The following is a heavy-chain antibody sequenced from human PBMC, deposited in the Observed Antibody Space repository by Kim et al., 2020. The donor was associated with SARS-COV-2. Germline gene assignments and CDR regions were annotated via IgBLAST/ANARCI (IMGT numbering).Heavy chain of an antibody. Sequence: SETLSLTCTVSGGSISSSSYYWGWLRQPPGKGLEWIGSIYYSGSTYYNPSLKSRVTISVNTSKYQFSLKLSSVTDADTAVYYCARLTRFVVVPAAIDYWGRETLVTVST. CDR3: ARLTRFVVVPAAIDY. CDR2: IYYSGST. D-gene: IGHD2-2*02. J-gene: IGHJ4*02. V-gene: IGHV4-39*01. CDR1: GGSISSSSYY.